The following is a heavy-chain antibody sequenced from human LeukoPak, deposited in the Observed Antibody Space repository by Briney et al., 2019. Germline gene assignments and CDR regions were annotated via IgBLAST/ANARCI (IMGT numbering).Heavy chain of an antibody. J-gene: IGHJ5*02. V-gene: IGHV4-59*01. D-gene: IGHD3-16*02. CDR2: IYYSGST. CDR1: GGSISSYY. Sequence: PSETLSLTCTVSGGSISSYYWSWIRQPPGKGLEWIGYIYYSGSTNYNPSLKSRVTISVDTSKNQFSLKLSSVTAADTAVYYCARGVVDYYDYVWGSYRGNWFDPWGQGTLVTVSS. CDR3: ARGVVDYYDYVWGSYRGNWFDP.